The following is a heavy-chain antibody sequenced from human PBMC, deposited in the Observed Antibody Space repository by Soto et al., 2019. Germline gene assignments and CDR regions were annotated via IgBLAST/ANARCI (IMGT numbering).Heavy chain of an antibody. Sequence: EVQLVESGGGVVRPGGSLRLPCAASGFTFDDYAMSWVRQAPGKGLEWVAGINWNGRSTTYADSLKGRFTISRDNAKKSLHLQVNSLRAEDTALYFCARCSSTSCYIMASFDYWGQGTLVTVSS. J-gene: IGHJ4*02. CDR3: ARCSSTSCYIMASFDY. D-gene: IGHD2-2*02. CDR1: GFTFDDYA. CDR2: INWNGRST. V-gene: IGHV3-20*04.